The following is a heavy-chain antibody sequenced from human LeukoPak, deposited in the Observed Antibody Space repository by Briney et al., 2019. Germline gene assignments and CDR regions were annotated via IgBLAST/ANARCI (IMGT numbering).Heavy chain of an antibody. CDR1: GFTCSSYG. D-gene: IGHD6-19*01. CDR3: ARVDEGIAVADDND. CDR2: IWYDGSNK. Sequence: PGRSLRLSCAASGFTCSSYGMHWVRQAPGKGLEWVAVIWYDGSNKYYADSVKGRFTISRDNSKNTLYLQMNSLRAEDTAVYYCARVDEGIAVADDNDWGQGTLVTVSS. V-gene: IGHV3-33*01. J-gene: IGHJ4*02.